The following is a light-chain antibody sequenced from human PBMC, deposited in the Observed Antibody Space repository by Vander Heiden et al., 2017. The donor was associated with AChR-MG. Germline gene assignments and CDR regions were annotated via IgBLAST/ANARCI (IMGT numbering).Light chain of an antibody. V-gene: IGLV6-57*03. CDR3: QSYDSSNLV. J-gene: IGLJ2*01. CDR2: EDN. CDR1: SGSIASHY. Sequence: NFMLTQPHSVSESPGKTVTISCTRSSGSIASHYVQWYQQRPGSAPTTVIYEDNQRPSGVPDRFSCSIDSSSNSASLPISGLKTEDEADYYCQSYDSSNLVFGGGTKLTVL.